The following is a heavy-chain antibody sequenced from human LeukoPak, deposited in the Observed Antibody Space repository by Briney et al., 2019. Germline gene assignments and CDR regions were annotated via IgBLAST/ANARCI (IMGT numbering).Heavy chain of an antibody. CDR1: GGSISSSSYY. Sequence: SETLSLTCTVSGGSISSSSYYWGWIRQPPGKGLEWIGSIYHSGSTYYNPSIKSRVTISEDTSKHQFSLKLSSVTAADTAVYYCATDYNGSVNYWGQGTLVTVSS. J-gene: IGHJ4*02. V-gene: IGHV4-39*07. CDR2: IYHSGST. D-gene: IGHD3-10*01. CDR3: ATDYNGSVNY.